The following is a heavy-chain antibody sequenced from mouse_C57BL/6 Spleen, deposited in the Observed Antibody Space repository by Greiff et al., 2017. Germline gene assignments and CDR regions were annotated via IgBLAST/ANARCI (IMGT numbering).Heavy chain of an antibody. CDR3: ARQGTTVVATYPFDY. D-gene: IGHD1-1*01. J-gene: IGHJ2*01. V-gene: IGHV5-12*01. CDR2: ISNGGGST. CDR1: GFTFSDYY. Sequence: DVQLVESGGGLVQPGGSLKLSCAASGFTFSDYYMYWVRQTPEKRLEWVAYISNGGGSTYYPDTVKGRFTISRDNAKNTLYLQMSRLKSEDTAMYYCARQGTTVVATYPFDYWGQGTTVTVSS.